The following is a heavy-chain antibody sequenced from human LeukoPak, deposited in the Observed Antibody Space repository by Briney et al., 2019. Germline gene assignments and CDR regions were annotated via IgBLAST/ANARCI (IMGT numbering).Heavy chain of an antibody. Sequence: KSSETLSLTCTVSGGSISTYYWSWIRQPPGKGLEWIGYIYYSGSTNYNPSLRSRVTISVDTSKNQFSLKLSSVTAAATAVYYCARGATSLSYFDSRGQGTLVTVSS. CDR2: IYYSGST. CDR1: GGSISTYY. V-gene: IGHV4-59*01. CDR3: ARGATSLSYFDS. J-gene: IGHJ4*02. D-gene: IGHD2/OR15-2a*01.